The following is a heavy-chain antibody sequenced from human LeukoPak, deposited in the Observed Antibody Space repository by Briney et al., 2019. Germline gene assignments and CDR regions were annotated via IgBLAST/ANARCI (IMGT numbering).Heavy chain of an antibody. D-gene: IGHD2-2*01. V-gene: IGHV3-23*01. CDR1: GFTFNNYA. J-gene: IGHJ4*02. Sequence: GGSLRLSCVASGFTFNNYAMSWVRQAPGEGLEWVSANGGSGGSKYYADSVKGRFTVSRDNSKNTLYLQMNSLRAEDTAIYYCAKRKDLGYCSSTSCYYYFDYWGQGTLVTVSS. CDR2: NGGSGGSK. CDR3: AKRKDLGYCSSTSCYYYFDY.